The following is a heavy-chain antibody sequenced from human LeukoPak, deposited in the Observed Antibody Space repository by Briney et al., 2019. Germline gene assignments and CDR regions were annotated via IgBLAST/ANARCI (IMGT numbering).Heavy chain of an antibody. CDR2: INPNSGGT. J-gene: IGHJ4*02. Sequence: ASVKLSCKASGYTFTGYYMHWVRQAPGQGHERMGWINPNSGGTNYAQKFQGRVNMTRHTSISTAYMELSRLRSDDTAVYYCARDLGDGSGSYWLWGQGTLVTVSS. CDR1: GYTFTGYY. D-gene: IGHD3-10*01. V-gene: IGHV1-2*02. CDR3: ARDLGDGSGSYWL.